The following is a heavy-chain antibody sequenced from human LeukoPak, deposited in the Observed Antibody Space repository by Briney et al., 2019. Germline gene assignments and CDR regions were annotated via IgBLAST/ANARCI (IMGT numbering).Heavy chain of an antibody. CDR1: GYTFTGHY. J-gene: IGHJ4*02. CDR2: INPNSGGT. CDR3: ASFTYGSGSYSDY. Sequence: GASVKVSCKASGYTFTGHYMHWVRQAPGQGLEWMGWINPNSGGTNYAQKFQGRVTMTRDTSISTAYMELSRLRSDDTAVYYCASFTYGSGSYSDYWGQGTLVTVSS. D-gene: IGHD3-10*01. V-gene: IGHV1-2*02.